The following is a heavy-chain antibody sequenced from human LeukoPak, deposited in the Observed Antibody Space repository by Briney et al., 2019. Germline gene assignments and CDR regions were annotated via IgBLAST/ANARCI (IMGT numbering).Heavy chain of an antibody. CDR2: INHSGST. V-gene: IGHV4-34*01. Sequence: SETLSLTCAVYGGSFSGYYWSWIRQPPGKGLEWIGEINHSGSTNYNPSLKSRVTISVDTSKNQFSLKLSSVTATDTAVYHCARVPKSKVVTTRYYYYMDVWGKGTTVTVSS. D-gene: IGHD3-22*01. J-gene: IGHJ6*03. CDR3: ARVPKSKVVTTRYYYYMDV. CDR1: GGSFSGYY.